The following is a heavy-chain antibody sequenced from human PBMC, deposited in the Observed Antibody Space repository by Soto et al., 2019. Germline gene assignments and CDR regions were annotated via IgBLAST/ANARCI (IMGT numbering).Heavy chain of an antibody. V-gene: IGHV4-59*01. J-gene: IGHJ6*02. D-gene: IGHD1-26*01. CDR1: CGSISSYY. CDR3: ARDRGIFRRMVRYYYCMDV. CDR2: IYYSGST. Sequence: SETLSLTCTVSCGSISSYYWSWIRQPPGKGLEWIGYIYYSGSTNYNPSLKSRVTISVDTSKNQFSLKLSSVTAADTAVYYCARDRGIFRRMVRYYYCMDVWCQGTTFTVSS.